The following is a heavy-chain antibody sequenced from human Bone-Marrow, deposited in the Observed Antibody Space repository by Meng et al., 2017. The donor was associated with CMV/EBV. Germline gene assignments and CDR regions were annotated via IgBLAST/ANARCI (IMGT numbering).Heavy chain of an antibody. V-gene: IGHV3-74*01. CDR1: GFTFSSYW. D-gene: IGHD1-26*01. Sequence: GGSLRLSCAASGFTFSSYWMHWVRQAPGKGLVWVSRINSDGSSTSYADSVKGRFTISRDNAKNSLYLQMNSLRAEDTAVYYCARDVGTTLYYYGMDVWGQGTTVTVSS. CDR3: ARDVGTTLYYYGMDV. CDR2: INSDGSST. J-gene: IGHJ6*02.